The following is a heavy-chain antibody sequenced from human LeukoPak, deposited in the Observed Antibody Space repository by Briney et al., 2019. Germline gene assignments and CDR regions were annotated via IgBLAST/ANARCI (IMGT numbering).Heavy chain of an antibody. CDR2: ISGSGGST. CDR1: GFTFSSYA. V-gene: IGHV3-23*01. Sequence: GGSLRLSCAASGFTFSSYAMRWVRQAPGKGLEWVSAISGSGGSTYYADSVKGRFTISRDNSKNTLYLQMNSLRAEDTAVYYCAKFHYDLDDAFDIWGQGTMVTVSS. CDR3: AKFHYDLDDAFDI. J-gene: IGHJ3*02. D-gene: IGHD4-17*01.